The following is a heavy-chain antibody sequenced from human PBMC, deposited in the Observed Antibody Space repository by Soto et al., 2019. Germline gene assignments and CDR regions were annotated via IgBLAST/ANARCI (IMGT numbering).Heavy chain of an antibody. CDR1: GGSISSSSYT. V-gene: IGHV4-39*01. CDR3: ARLYGYCIRNSCHGHYAMDV. J-gene: IGHJ6*04. Sequence: SESLSLTCTVSGGSISSSSYTWGWIRQPPGKGPEWIGSIYSSGSTYYNPSLNSRVTVSVDTSKNQFSLKVTSVTAADTAVYYCARLYGYCIRNSCHGHYAMDVWGEGTTVTVSS. CDR2: IYSSGST. D-gene: IGHD2-2*01.